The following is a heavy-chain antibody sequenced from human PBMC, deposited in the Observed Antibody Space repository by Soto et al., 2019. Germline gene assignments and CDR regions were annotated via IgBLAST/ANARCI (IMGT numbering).Heavy chain of an antibody. V-gene: IGHV3-7*03. CDR2: IKQDGSEK. J-gene: IGHJ4*02. CDR3: ARDSVLAVTSYFDY. CDR1: GFTFSSYW. D-gene: IGHD2-21*02. Sequence: GSLRLSCAASGFTFSSYWMSWVRQAPGKGLEWVANIKQDGSEKYYVDSVKGRFTISRDNAKNSLYLQMNSLRAEDTAVYYCARDSVLAVTSYFDYWGQGTLVTVSS.